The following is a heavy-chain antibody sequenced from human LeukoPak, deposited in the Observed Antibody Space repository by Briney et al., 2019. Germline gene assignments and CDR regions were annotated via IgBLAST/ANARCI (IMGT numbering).Heavy chain of an antibody. Sequence: GGSLRLSCTASEFTFSNYWMSWVRQAPGKGLEWVANIKQEGSETCSVDSVKGRFTISRDNAKNSLYLQMNSLRAEDTALYYCARGGQYSGYYYFDYWGQGTLVTVSS. V-gene: IGHV3-7*01. J-gene: IGHJ4*02. CDR2: IKQEGSET. D-gene: IGHD3-22*01. CDR1: EFTFSNYW. CDR3: ARGGQYSGYYYFDY.